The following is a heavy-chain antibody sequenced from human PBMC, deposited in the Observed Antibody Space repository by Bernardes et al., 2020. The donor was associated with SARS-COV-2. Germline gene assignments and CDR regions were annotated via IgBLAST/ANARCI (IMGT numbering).Heavy chain of an antibody. CDR1: GYTFTGYY. CDR3: ARSPFWSGYYYYFDY. V-gene: IGHV1-2*02. CDR2: INPNSGGA. Sequence: ASVKVSCKASGYTFTGYYMHWVRQAPGQGLEWMGWINPNSGGANYAQKFQGRVTMTRNTSMSTVYMELSSLRSEDTAVYYCARSPFWSGYYYYFDYWGQGTLVTVSS. D-gene: IGHD3-3*01. J-gene: IGHJ4*02.